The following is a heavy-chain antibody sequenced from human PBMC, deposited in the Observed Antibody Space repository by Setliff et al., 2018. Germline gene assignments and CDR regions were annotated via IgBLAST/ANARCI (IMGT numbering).Heavy chain of an antibody. J-gene: IGHJ6*03. Sequence: ASVKVSCKASGGTFSSYGISWVRQAPGQRLEWMGWINPGNGNTKYSQKFQGRVTITRDTSASTAYMELSNLRSEDTAVYYCARDKGYDSSGYYFYYYYYMVVWGKGTTVTVSS. CDR2: INPGNGNT. CDR3: ARDKGYDSSGYYFYYYYYMVV. D-gene: IGHD3-22*01. V-gene: IGHV1-3*01. CDR1: GGTFSSYG.